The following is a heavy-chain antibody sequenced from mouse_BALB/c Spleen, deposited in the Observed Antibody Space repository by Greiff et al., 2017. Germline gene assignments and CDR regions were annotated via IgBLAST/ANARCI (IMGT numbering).Heavy chain of an antibody. V-gene: IGHV5-12-1*01. CDR3: ARRSELLRRPWFAY. D-gene: IGHD1-1*01. CDR1: GFAFSSYD. J-gene: IGHJ3*01. CDR2: ISSGGGST. Sequence: DVHLVESGGGLVKPGGSLKLSCAASGFAFSSYDMSWVRQTPEKRLEWVAYISSGGGSTYYPDTVKGRFTISRDNAKNTLYLQMSSLKSEDTAMYYCARRSELLRRPWFAYWGQGTLVTVSA.